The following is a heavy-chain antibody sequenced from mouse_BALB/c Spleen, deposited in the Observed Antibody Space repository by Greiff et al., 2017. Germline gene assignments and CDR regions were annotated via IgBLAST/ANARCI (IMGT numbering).Heavy chain of an antibody. D-gene: IGHD3-2*01. CDR1: GFTFSNYW. Sequence: EVKLEESGGGLVQPGGSMKLSCVASGFTFSNYWMNWVRQSPEKGLEWVAEIRLKSNNYATHYAESVKGRFTISRDDSKSSVYLQMNNLRAEDTGIYYCTIDSSGYLAYWGQGTLVTVSA. CDR3: TIDSSGYLAY. CDR2: IRLKSNNYAT. V-gene: IGHV6-6*02. J-gene: IGHJ3*01.